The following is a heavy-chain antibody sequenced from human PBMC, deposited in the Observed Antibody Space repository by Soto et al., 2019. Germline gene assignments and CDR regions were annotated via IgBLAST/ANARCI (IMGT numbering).Heavy chain of an antibody. V-gene: IGHV4-39*01. Sequence: QLQLQESGPGLVKPSETLSLTCTVSGGSISSSSYYWGWIRQPPGKGLEWIGSIYYSGSTYYNPSLKSRVSISVDTTKNQFSLKLISVTAAGTAVYYCVLPQGYDSILRDAFDIWGQGTLVTVSS. CDR2: IYYSGST. D-gene: IGHD3-22*01. CDR3: VLPQGYDSILRDAFDI. J-gene: IGHJ3*02. CDR1: GGSISSSSYY.